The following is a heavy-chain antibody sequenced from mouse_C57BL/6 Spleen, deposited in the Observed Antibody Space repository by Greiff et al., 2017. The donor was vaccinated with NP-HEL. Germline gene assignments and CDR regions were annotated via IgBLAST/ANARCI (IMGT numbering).Heavy chain of an antibody. CDR3: SLIYYEYFDV. D-gene: IGHD2-4*01. Sequence: QQSCKASGYTFTSYWMHWVKQRPGQGLEWIGEIDPSDSYTNYNQKFKGKSTLTVDKSSSTAYMQLSSLTSEDSAVYYCSLIYYEYFDVWGTGTTVTVSS. CDR2: IDPSDSYT. V-gene: IGHV1-69*01. J-gene: IGHJ1*03. CDR1: GYTFTSYW.